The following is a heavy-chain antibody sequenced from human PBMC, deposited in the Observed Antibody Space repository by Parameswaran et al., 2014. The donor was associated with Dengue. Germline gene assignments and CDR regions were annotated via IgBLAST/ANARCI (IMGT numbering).Heavy chain of an antibody. J-gene: IGHJ5*02. CDR3: ARVPAAHGGYWFDP. V-gene: IGHV1-8*01. D-gene: IGHD2-2*01. CDR2: MNPNSGNT. Sequence: WVRQAPGQGLEWMGWMNPNSGNTGYAQKFQGRVTMTRNTSISTAYMELSSLRSEDTAVYYCARVPAAHGGYWFDPWGQGTLVTVSS.